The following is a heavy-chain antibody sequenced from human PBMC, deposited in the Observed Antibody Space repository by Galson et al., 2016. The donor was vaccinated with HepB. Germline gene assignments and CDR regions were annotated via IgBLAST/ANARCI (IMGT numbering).Heavy chain of an antibody. CDR1: GSTFRNYG. D-gene: IGHD2-2*01. V-gene: IGHV3-23*01. J-gene: IGHJ6*04. CDR2: ISRSGDST. Sequence: SLRLSCAASGSTFRNYGMTWVRQAPGKGLEVVSSISRSGDSTDYADSVKGRFTISRDNSKNTLSRQMNSLTADDTAIYYCVQGSTAPAVWGKGTTVTVSS. CDR3: VQGSTAPAV.